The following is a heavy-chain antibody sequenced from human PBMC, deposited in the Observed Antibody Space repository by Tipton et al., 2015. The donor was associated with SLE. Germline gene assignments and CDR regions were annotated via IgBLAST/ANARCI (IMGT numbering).Heavy chain of an antibody. CDR2: INHSGST. CDR1: GGSFSGYY. V-gene: IGHV4-34*01. Sequence: TLSLTCAVYGGSFSGYYWSWIRQPPGKGLEWIGEINHSGSTNYNPCLKSRVTISVDTSKNQFSLKLSSVTAADTAVYYCARRHYYGFGDFDYWGQGTLVTVSS. D-gene: IGHD3-10*01. J-gene: IGHJ4*02. CDR3: ARRHYYGFGDFDY.